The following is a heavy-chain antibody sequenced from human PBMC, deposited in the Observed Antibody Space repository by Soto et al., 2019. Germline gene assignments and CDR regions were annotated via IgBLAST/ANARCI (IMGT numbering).Heavy chain of an antibody. CDR1: GESLSDYF. J-gene: IGHJ6*03. V-gene: IGHV4-34*01. CDR3: ARGGISHWAYFYYMDV. D-gene: IGHD2-21*01. CDR2: INHLGSI. Sequence: ETLSLTCVVSGESLSDYFWSWIRQPPGMALEWIGEINHLGSINYNPSLKSRVTMSVDTSKNQFSLTLNSVTAADTATYYCARGGISHWAYFYYMDVWDRGTTVTVSS.